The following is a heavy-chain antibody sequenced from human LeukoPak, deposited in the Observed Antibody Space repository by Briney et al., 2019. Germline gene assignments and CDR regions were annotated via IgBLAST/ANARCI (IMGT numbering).Heavy chain of an antibody. Sequence: PGGSLRLSCAASGFTFSSYEMNWVRQAPGKGLEWVSYISSSGSTIYYADSVKGRFTISRDNAKNSLYLQMNSLRAEDTAVYYCARDSVLVGATLHFDYWGQGTLVTVSS. D-gene: IGHD1-26*01. J-gene: IGHJ4*02. CDR1: GFTFSSYE. V-gene: IGHV3-48*03. CDR3: ARDSVLVGATLHFDY. CDR2: ISSSGSTI.